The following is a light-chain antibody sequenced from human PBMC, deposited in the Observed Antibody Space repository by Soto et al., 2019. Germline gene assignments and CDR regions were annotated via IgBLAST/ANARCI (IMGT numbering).Light chain of an antibody. CDR1: QSVSSSY. Sequence: EIVLTQSPGTLSLSPGERATLSCRASQSVSSSYLAWYQQKLGQAPRLLIYGASSRATVIPDRFSGSGSGTDFTLTISRLEPEDFAVYYCQQYGSSRNTFGQGTKLEIK. CDR2: GAS. CDR3: QQYGSSRNT. J-gene: IGKJ2*01. V-gene: IGKV3-20*01.